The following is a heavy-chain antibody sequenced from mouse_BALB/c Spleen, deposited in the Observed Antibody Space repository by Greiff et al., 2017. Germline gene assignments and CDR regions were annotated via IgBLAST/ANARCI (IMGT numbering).Heavy chain of an antibody. CDR3: ARRGDYDYAMDY. Sequence: VQLKESGAELVKPGASVKLSCTASGFNIKDTYMHWVKQRPEQGLEWIGRIDPANGNTKYDPKFQGKATITADTSSNTAYLQLSSLTSEDTAVYYCARRGDYDYAMDYCGQGTSVTVSS. CDR2: IDPANGNT. J-gene: IGHJ4*01. CDR1: GFNIKDTY. V-gene: IGHV14-3*02. D-gene: IGHD2-4*01.